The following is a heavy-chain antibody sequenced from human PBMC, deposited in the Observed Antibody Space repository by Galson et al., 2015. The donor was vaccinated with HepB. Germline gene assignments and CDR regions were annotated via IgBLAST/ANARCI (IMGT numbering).Heavy chain of an antibody. CDR3: ATGMVGATTGLYIEYFLH. V-gene: IGHV1-24*01. Sequence: SVKVSCKVSGYTLTELSMHWVRQAPGKGLEWMGGFDPEDGETIYAQKFQGRVTMTEDTSTDTAYMELSSLRSEDTAVYYCATGMVGATTGLYIEYFLHWGQGTLVTVSS. CDR1: GYTLTELS. D-gene: IGHD1-26*01. CDR2: FDPEDGET. J-gene: IGHJ1*01.